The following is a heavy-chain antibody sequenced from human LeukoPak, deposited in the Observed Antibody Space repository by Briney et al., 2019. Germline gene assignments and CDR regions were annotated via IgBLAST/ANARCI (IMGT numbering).Heavy chain of an antibody. CDR2: ISAYNGNT. J-gene: IGHJ4*02. CDR3: AREMEDYDFWSGSQKGGLDY. D-gene: IGHD3-3*01. CDR1: GYTFTSYG. V-gene: IGHV1-18*01. Sequence: ASVKVSCKASGYTFTSYGIIWVRQAPGQGLEWMGWISAYNGNTNYAQKLQGRVTMTTDTSTSTAYMELRSLRSDDTAVYYCAREMEDYDFWSGSQKGGLDYWGQGTLVTVSS.